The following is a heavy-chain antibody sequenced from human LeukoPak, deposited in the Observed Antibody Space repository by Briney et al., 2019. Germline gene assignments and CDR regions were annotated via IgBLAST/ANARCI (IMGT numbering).Heavy chain of an antibody. V-gene: IGHV4-59*07. Sequence: SDTLSLTCNVSGGSISSYYWSWIRQPPGKGLEWIGDIYYSGSTHYNPSLKGRVTISVDTSRNQFSLKLSSVTAADTAVYHCAESCGFLWGGSFFAFYFGGRGKMVPV. CDR2: IYYSGST. D-gene: IGHD3-22*01. CDR1: GGSISSYY. CDR3: AESCGFLWGGSFFAFYF. J-gene: IGHJ3*01.